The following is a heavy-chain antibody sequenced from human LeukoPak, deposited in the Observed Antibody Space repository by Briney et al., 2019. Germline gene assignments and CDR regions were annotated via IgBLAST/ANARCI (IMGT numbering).Heavy chain of an antibody. CDR3: ASSRVYSDSSGWTYGMDV. V-gene: IGHV4-34*01. CDR1: GGSFRGYY. CDR2: INNSGTT. Sequence: SETLSLTSAVYGGSFRGYYWSGFRQPPGKGLEWMGEINNSGTTNYNPSFKSRLTVSIDTSRNQFSLKLRSVTAADAAVYYCASSRVYSDSSGWTYGMDVWGQGTTVTVSS. D-gene: IGHD3-22*01. J-gene: IGHJ6*02.